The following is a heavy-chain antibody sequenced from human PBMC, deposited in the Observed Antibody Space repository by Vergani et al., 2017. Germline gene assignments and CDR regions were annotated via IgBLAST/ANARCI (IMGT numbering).Heavy chain of an antibody. CDR1: GYTFNSYD. D-gene: IGHD3-22*01. V-gene: IGHV1-8*01. CDR2: MNPNSVNT. Sequence: QVQLVQSGAEVKKPGASVKVSCKASGYTFNSYDINWVRQATGQGLEWMGWMNPNSVNTGYEQKFQGRVTMTRHTSISTAYMELSSLRSEDTAVYYCARGADDSSGYYYFDYWGQGTLVTVSA. CDR3: ARGADDSSGYYYFDY. J-gene: IGHJ4*02.